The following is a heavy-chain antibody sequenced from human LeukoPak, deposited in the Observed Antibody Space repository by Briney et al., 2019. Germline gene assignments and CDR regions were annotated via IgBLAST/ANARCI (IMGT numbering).Heavy chain of an antibody. CDR1: GYTFTSYG. D-gene: IGHD3-22*01. J-gene: IGHJ4*02. Sequence: GASVKVSCKASGYTFTSYGISWVRQAPGQGLEWMGWISAYNGNTNYAQKLQGRVTMTTDTPTSTAYMELRSLRSDDTAVYYCARGTYYYDSSGQLPHDYWGQGTLVTVSS. V-gene: IGHV1-18*01. CDR3: ARGTYYYDSSGQLPHDY. CDR2: ISAYNGNT.